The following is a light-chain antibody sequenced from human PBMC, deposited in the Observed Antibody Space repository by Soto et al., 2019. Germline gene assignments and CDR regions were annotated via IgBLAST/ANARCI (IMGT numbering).Light chain of an antibody. V-gene: IGLV3-21*04. J-gene: IGLJ2*01. CDR3: QVWASSSDHPGVV. CDR2: YDS. Sequence: SYELTQPPSVSVAPGKTARITCGGNNIGSKSVHWYQQKPGQAPVLVIYYDSDRPSGIPERFSGSNSGNTATLTISRVEAGDEADYYCQVWASSSDHPGVVFGGGTKLTVL. CDR1: NIGSKS.